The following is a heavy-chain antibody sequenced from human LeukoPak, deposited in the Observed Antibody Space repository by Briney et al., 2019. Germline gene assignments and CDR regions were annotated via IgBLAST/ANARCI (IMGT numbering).Heavy chain of an antibody. CDR2: ISWNSGSI. CDR1: GFTFDDYA. V-gene: IGHV3-9*01. CDR3: AKDHGLLWFGELSWYFDY. D-gene: IGHD3-10*01. Sequence: GRSLRLSCAASGFTFDDYAMHWVRQAPGKGLEWVSGISWNSGSIGYADSVKGRFTISRDNAKNSLYLQMNSLRAEDTALYYCAKDHGLLWFGELSWYFDYWGQGTLVTVSS. J-gene: IGHJ4*02.